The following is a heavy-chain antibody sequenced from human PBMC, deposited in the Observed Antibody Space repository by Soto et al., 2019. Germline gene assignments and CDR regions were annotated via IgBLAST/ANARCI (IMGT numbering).Heavy chain of an antibody. CDR3: AKDYDYGDSLPFDC. J-gene: IGHJ4*02. Sequence: EVQLLEAGGGLVQPGGSLRLSCAASGFSFRNYGMSWVRQAPDKGLEWLSAIIGNGDTAYYADSVRGRFTISRDNSKNTLYLQLNDLGAEDTAIYYCAKDYDYGDSLPFDCWGQGTLVTVSS. CDR2: IIGNGDTA. D-gene: IGHD4-17*01. CDR1: GFSFRNYG. V-gene: IGHV3-23*01.